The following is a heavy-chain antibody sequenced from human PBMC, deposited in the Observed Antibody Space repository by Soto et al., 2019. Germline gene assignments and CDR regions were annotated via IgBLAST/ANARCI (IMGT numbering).Heavy chain of an antibody. J-gene: IGHJ4*02. Sequence: PGGSLRLSCAASGFSFSSHAMSWVRQAPGRGLEWVSVISGSGDSTYNAESVKGRFTTSRDNSKNTLYLQMNSLRAEDTAVYYCARDSRNTISDLDYWGQGTLVTVSS. V-gene: IGHV3-23*01. CDR1: GFSFSSHA. CDR2: ISGSGDST. CDR3: ARDSRNTISDLDY. D-gene: IGHD1-1*01.